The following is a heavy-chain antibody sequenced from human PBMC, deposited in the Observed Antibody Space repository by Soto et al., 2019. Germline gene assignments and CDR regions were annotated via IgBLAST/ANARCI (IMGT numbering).Heavy chain of an antibody. D-gene: IGHD6-6*01. CDR1: GFTFSSYS. V-gene: IGHV3-64*01. CDR2: ISSNGVGT. CDR3: ARRARPDFYYMDV. Sequence: WGSLRLYCAASGFTFSSYSMNWVRQAPGKGLEYVSGISSNGVGTYYANSVQGRFTISRDHSKNTVYLQMGSLRPEDMAVYYCARRARPDFYYMDVWGKGTTVTV. J-gene: IGHJ6*03.